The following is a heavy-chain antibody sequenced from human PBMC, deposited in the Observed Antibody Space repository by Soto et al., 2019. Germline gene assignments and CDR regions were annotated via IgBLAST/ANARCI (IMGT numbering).Heavy chain of an antibody. CDR2: INPSGGST. CDR1: GYTFTSYY. J-gene: IGHJ5*02. D-gene: IGHD3-10*01. V-gene: IGHV1-46*03. Sequence: GASVKVSCKASGYTFTSYYMHWVRQAPGQGLEWMGIINPSGGSTSYAQKFQGRVTMTRDTSTSTVYMELSSLRSEDTAVYYCARGSYGSGSYPTPKVGFDPWGQATXVTGSS. CDR3: ARGSYGSGSYPTPKVGFDP.